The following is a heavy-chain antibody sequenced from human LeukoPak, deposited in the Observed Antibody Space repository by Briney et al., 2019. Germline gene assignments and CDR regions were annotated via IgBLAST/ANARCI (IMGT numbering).Heavy chain of an antibody. CDR2: ISRDSDFI. J-gene: IGHJ4*02. CDR1: GFIFTDYY. Sequence: GGSLRLSCTASGFIFTDYYMTWIRQAPGKGLEWISYISRDSDFIKYAESVKGRFTISRDNAKRSLYLQMDSLRADDTAIYYCARETRSGSKTYEFWGQGTLVTVSS. V-gene: IGHV3-11*05. D-gene: IGHD3-3*01. CDR3: ARETRSGSKTYEF.